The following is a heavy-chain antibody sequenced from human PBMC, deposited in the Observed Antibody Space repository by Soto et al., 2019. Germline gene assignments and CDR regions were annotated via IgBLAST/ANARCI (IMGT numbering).Heavy chain of an antibody. Sequence: GGSLRLSCVASGFTFKNYDMRWIRQAPGKGLEWVSGISGSGGVTYYADSVKGRFTISRDNSKNTLYLQMNSLRAEDTAIYYCAKNRQFRSYYESAGHYDNWGQGTLFTVS. CDR3: AKNRQFRSYYESAGHYDN. V-gene: IGHV3-23*01. CDR1: GFTFKNYD. J-gene: IGHJ4*02. CDR2: ISGSGGVT. D-gene: IGHD3-10*01.